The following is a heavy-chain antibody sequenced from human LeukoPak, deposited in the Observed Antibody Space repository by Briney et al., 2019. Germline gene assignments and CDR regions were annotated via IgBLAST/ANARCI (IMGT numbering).Heavy chain of an antibody. CDR3: ARISGSGWYAFDY. J-gene: IGHJ4*02. D-gene: IGHD6-19*01. V-gene: IGHV2-70*17. CDR1: GFSLSAFGMS. Sequence: SGPALLKPTPTLTLTCTFSGFSLSAFGMSVSWLRQPPGKALEGLGRIDWDDDKFYNTSLKTRLTISKDTSKNQVVFTMTNMDPVGTATYYCARISGSGWYAFDYWGQGTLVTVSS. CDR2: IDWDDDK.